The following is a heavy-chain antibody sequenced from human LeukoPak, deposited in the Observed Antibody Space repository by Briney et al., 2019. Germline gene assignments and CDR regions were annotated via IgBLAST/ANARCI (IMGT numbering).Heavy chain of an antibody. V-gene: IGHV1-46*01. CDR2: INPSGGST. CDR1: GYTFTSYY. J-gene: IGHJ4*02. CDR3: AREWALSGTGSIGCPY. D-gene: IGHD3-10*01. Sequence: ASVKVSCKASGYTFTSYYMHWVRQAPGQGLEWMGIINPSGGSTSYAQKFQGRVTMTSDTSTTTVYMELSGLRYEDTAVYYCAREWALSGTGSIGCPYWGQGTLVTVSS.